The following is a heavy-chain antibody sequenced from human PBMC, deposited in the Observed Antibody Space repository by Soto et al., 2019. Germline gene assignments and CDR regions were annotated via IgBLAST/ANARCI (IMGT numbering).Heavy chain of an antibody. CDR3: AKVPPDSSGYLDY. J-gene: IGHJ4*02. CDR1: GFTFSSYA. Sequence: GESLKISCAASGFTFSSYAMSWVRQAPGKGLEWVSAISGSGGSTYYADSVKGRFTISRDNSKNTLYLQMNSLRAEDTAVYYYAKVPPDSSGYLDYWGQGTLVTVSS. CDR2: ISGSGGST. D-gene: IGHD3-22*01. V-gene: IGHV3-23*01.